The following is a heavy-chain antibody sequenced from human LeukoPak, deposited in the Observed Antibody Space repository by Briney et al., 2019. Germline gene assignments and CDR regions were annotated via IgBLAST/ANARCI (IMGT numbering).Heavy chain of an antibody. D-gene: IGHD3-3*01. V-gene: IGHV1-18*01. J-gene: IGHJ6*02. CDR1: GYTCTSYG. CDR2: ISAYNGNT. CDR3: ARDRSITIFGVVMAYYYYGMDV. Sequence: ASVKVSCKASGYTCTSYGISWVRQAPGQGLEWMGWISAYNGNTNYAQKLQGRVTMTTDTSTSTAYMELRSLRSDDTAVYYCARDRSITIFGVVMAYYYYGMDVWGQGTTVTVSS.